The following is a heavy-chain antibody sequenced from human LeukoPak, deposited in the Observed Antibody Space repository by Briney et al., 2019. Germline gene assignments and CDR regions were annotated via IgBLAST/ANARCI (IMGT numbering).Heavy chain of an antibody. Sequence: GGSLRLSCAASGFTFSSYNMNWVRQAPGKGLEWVSQITGSSSKYYADSVRGRFTISRDNAKNSLYLQMNSLRAEDTALYYCARVVYGDYVNYMDVWGKGTTVTVSS. CDR3: ARVVYGDYVNYMDV. CDR1: GFTFSSYN. V-gene: IGHV3-48*04. D-gene: IGHD4-17*01. J-gene: IGHJ6*03. CDR2: ITGSSSK.